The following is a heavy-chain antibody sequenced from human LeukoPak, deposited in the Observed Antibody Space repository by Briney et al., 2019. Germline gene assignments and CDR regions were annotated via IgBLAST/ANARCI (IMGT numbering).Heavy chain of an antibody. J-gene: IGHJ4*02. CDR3: AKTCYDSSGYDYPRSEFDY. D-gene: IGHD3-22*01. Sequence: GGSLRLSCATSGFTFSSYAMSWVRQAPGKGLEWVSAISGSGGSTYYADSVKGRFTISRDNSKNTLYLQMNSLRAEDTAVYYCAKTCYDSSGYDYPRSEFDYWGQGTLVTVSS. CDR2: ISGSGGST. V-gene: IGHV3-23*01. CDR1: GFTFSSYA.